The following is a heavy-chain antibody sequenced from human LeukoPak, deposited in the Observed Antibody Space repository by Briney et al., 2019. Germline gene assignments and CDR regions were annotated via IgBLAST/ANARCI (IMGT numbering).Heavy chain of an antibody. Sequence: SQTLSLTCTVSGGSISSGSYYWSWIRQPAGKGLEWIGRIYTSGSTNYNPSLKSRVTISVDTSKNQFSLKLSSVTAADTAVYYCARNTFIAAAGTAYYYYMDVWGKGTTVTVSS. J-gene: IGHJ6*03. CDR2: IYTSGST. D-gene: IGHD6-13*01. CDR3: ARNTFIAAAGTAYYYYMDV. V-gene: IGHV4-61*02. CDR1: GGSISSGSYY.